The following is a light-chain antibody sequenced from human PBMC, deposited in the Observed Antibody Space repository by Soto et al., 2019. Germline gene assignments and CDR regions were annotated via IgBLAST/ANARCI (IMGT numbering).Light chain of an antibody. J-gene: IGKJ1*01. CDR1: QTIRRW. V-gene: IGKV1-5*03. Sequence: DIQMTQSPSSVSASLGDRVTIXXRASQTIRRWLAGDQQKPGTAPKLXSDKASTLKRWGPSMFSGSGSGTEFTLTSSSLQPDDFATYYCQHYNSYSEAFGQGTKVDIK. CDR3: QHYNSYSEA. CDR2: KAS.